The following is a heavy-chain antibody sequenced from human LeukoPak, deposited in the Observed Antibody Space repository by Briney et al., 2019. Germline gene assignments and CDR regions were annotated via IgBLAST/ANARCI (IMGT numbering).Heavy chain of an antibody. J-gene: IGHJ3*01. D-gene: IGHD3-22*01. CDR3: AKYYYDSGGRGNDAFDV. CDR2: ISGSGMLT. CDR1: GFSFGSYA. V-gene: IGHV3-23*01. Sequence: GGSLRLSCAPPGFSFGSYAMSWVRQAPGKGLEWVSSISGSGMLTYYADSVRGRFTISRDNSKNTLYLQMSSLRAEDTATFYCAKYYYDSGGRGNDAFDVWGQGTLVTVSS.